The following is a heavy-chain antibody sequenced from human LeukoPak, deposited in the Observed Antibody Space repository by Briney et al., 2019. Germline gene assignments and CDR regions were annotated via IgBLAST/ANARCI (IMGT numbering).Heavy chain of an antibody. CDR1: GGSFSGYY. Sequence: SETLSLTCAVYGGSFSGYYWSWIRQPPGKGLEWIGEINHSGSTNYNPSLKSRVTISVDTSKNQFSLKLSSVTAANTAVYYCARGELPDYWGQGTLVTVSS. D-gene: IGHD1-26*01. J-gene: IGHJ4*02. V-gene: IGHV4-34*01. CDR3: ARGELPDY. CDR2: INHSGST.